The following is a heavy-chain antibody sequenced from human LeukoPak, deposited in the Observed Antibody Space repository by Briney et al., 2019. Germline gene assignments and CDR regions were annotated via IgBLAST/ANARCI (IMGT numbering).Heavy chain of an antibody. V-gene: IGHV3-23*01. D-gene: IGHD3-10*01. CDR3: GCYYGSGSYYDY. CDR1: GFTFSSNA. Sequence: GGSLRLSCAASGFTFSSNAMSWVRQAPGKGLGWVSAISATGGSTYYADSVKGRFTISRDNSKNTLYPQMNSLRAEDTAVYYCGCYYGSGSYYDYWGQGTLVTVSS. J-gene: IGHJ4*02. CDR2: ISATGGST.